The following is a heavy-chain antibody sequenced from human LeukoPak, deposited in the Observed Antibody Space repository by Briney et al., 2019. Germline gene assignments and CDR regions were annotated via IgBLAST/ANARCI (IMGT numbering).Heavy chain of an antibody. Sequence: GGSLRLSCAASGFTFSSYAMSWVRQAPGKGLEWVSVIYSGGNTYYADSVKGRFTISRDNSKNTLYLQMNSLRAEDTAVYYCALMYYYGSEGGQGTLVTVSS. J-gene: IGHJ4*02. D-gene: IGHD3-10*01. CDR3: ALMYYYGSE. CDR2: IYSGGNT. V-gene: IGHV3-66*01. CDR1: GFTFSSYA.